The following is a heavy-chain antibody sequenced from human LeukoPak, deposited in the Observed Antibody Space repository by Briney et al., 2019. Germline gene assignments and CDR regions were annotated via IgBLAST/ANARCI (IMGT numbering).Heavy chain of an antibody. CDR1: GGSISSYY. V-gene: IGHV4-4*07. D-gene: IGHD3-22*01. Sequence: SETLSLTCTVSGGSISSYYWSWIRQPAGKGLEWIGRIYTSGSTSYNPSLKSRVTMSVDTSKNQFSLKLSSVTAADTAVYYCARHYYYDSSGYGPAFDIWGQGTMVTVSS. CDR3: ARHYYYDSSGYGPAFDI. CDR2: IYTSGST. J-gene: IGHJ3*02.